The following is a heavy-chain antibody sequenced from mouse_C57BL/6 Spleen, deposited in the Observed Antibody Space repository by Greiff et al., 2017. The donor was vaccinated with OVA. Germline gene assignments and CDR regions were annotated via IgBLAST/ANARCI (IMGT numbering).Heavy chain of an antibody. D-gene: IGHD2-3*01. V-gene: IGHV3-6*01. CDR3: ARFYDGYYGDFDY. CDR2: ISYDGSN. Sequence: EVQLQESGPGLVKPSQSLSLTCSVTGYSITSGYYWNWIRQFPGNKLEWMGYISYDGSNNYNPSLKNRISITRDTSKNQFFLKLNSVTTEDTATYYCARFYDGYYGDFDYWGQGTTLTVSS. J-gene: IGHJ2*01. CDR1: GYSITSGYY.